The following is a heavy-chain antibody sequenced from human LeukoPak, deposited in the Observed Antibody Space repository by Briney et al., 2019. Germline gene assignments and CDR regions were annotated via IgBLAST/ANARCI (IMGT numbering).Heavy chain of an antibody. CDR3: ARSHNYYDSSGYWIDY. CDR1: GGSISSGGYY. J-gene: IGHJ4*02. D-gene: IGHD3-22*01. Sequence: SQTLSLTCTVSGGSISSGGYYWSWIRQHPGKGLEWIGYIYYSGSTYYNPSLKSRVTISVDTSKNQFSLKRSSVTAADTAVYYWARSHNYYDSSGYWIDYWGQGTLVTVSS. CDR2: IYYSGST. V-gene: IGHV4-31*03.